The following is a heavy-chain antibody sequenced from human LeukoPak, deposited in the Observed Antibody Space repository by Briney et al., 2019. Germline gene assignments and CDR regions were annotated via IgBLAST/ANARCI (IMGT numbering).Heavy chain of an antibody. CDR1: GYTFTSYG. V-gene: IGHV1-18*01. Sequence: GASVKVSCKASGYTFTSYGISWVRQAPGQGLEWMGWISAYNGNTNYAQKLQGRVTMTTDTSTSTAYMELRSLRSDDTAVYYCARAYCSSTSCYRIPVYYYYYMDVWDKATTVTVSS. D-gene: IGHD2-2*01. CDR2: ISAYNGNT. CDR3: ARAYCSSTSCYRIPVYYYYYMDV. J-gene: IGHJ6*03.